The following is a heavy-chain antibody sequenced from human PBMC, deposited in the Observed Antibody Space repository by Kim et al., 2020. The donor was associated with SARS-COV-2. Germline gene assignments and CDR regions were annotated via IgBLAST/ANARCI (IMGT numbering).Heavy chain of an antibody. V-gene: IGHV1-3*01. CDR2: INAGNGNT. D-gene: IGHD6-19*01. Sequence: ASVKVSCKASGYTFTSYAMHWVRQAPGQRLEWMGWINAGNGNTKYSQKFQGRVTITRDTSASTAYMELSSLRSEDTAVYYCARDFGSGYSSGSDFWGQGTLVTVSS. CDR1: GYTFTSYA. J-gene: IGHJ4*02. CDR3: ARDFGSGYSSGSDF.